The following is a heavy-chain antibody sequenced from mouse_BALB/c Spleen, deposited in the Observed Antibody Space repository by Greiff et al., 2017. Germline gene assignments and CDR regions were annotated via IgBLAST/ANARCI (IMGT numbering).Heavy chain of an antibody. CDR3: ARTLCYDIDY. Sequence: EVKLQESGGGLVQPGGSLKLSCAASGFAFSRYWMCWVRQAPGKGLEWIGEINPDSSTINYTPSLKDKFIISRDNAKNTLYLQMSKVRSEDTALYYCARTLCYDIDYWGQGTTLTVSS. CDR1: GFAFSRYW. CDR2: INPDSSTI. V-gene: IGHV4-1*02. J-gene: IGHJ2*01. D-gene: IGHD2-12*01.